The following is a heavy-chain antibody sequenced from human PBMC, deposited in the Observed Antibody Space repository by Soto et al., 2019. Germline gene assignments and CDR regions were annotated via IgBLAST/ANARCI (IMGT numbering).Heavy chain of an antibody. V-gene: IGHV3-23*01. CDR2: ISASSDRT. CDR1: GFTLTNYA. D-gene: IGHD5-12*01. CDR3: EGSWT. J-gene: IGHJ3*01. Sequence: EVQLLESGGGLVQPGGSLRLSCAVSGFTLTNYAMSWVRQAPGKGLEWVAWISASSDRTYYADSVKGRFTISKDSSKNTLWLEMNSLRAEDSAVYHCEGSWTWGQGTMVTVSS.